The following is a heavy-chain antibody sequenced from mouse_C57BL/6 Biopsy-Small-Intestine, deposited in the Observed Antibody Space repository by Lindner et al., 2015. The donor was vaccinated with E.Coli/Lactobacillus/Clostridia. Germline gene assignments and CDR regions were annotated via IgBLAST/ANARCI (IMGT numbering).Heavy chain of an antibody. CDR3: ARSYPLYTMDY. J-gene: IGHJ4*01. V-gene: IGHV1-84*01. Sequence: QLQESGPELVKPGASVKISCKASGYTFTDDYXNWVKQRPGQGLEWIGWIYPGSGNTKYNEKFKGKATLTVDTSSSTAYMQLSSLTSEDSAVYFCARSYPLYTMDYWGQGTSVTVSS. D-gene: IGHD2-12*01. CDR2: IYPGSGNT. CDR1: GYTFTDDY.